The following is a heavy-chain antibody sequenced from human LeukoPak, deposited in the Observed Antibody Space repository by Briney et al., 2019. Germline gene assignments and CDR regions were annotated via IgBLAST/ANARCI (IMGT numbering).Heavy chain of an antibody. CDR3: ARVRYYDGRGYFDY. CDR1: GFTFSTYE. V-gene: IGHV3-48*03. CDR2: ISSSGSTI. D-gene: IGHD3-22*01. Sequence: GGSLRLSCAASGFTFSTYEMTWVRQAPGKGLEWVSYISSSGSTIYYADSVKGRFTISRDNAKNSLYLQMNSLRAEDTALYYCARVRYYDGRGYFDYWGQGTLVTVSS. J-gene: IGHJ4*02.